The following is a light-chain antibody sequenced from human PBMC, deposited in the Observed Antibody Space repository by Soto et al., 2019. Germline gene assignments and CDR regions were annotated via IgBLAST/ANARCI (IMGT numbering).Light chain of an antibody. CDR2: KAS. CDR3: PQYNRFAYT. Sequence: DIQMTQSPSTLSASVGDRVSITCRASHSINSWLAWYQQKPGKAPKLLISKASRLESGFPSRFSGSRSVTEFTLTISSIQPDDFANYFRPQYNRFAYTFGQGTKLQLK. CDR1: HSINSW. V-gene: IGKV1-5*03. J-gene: IGKJ2*01.